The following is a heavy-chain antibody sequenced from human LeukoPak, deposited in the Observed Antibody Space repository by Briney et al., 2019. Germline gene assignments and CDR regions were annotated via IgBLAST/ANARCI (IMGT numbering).Heavy chain of an antibody. J-gene: IGHJ5*02. CDR2: ISAYNGNT. CDR1: GYTFTSYG. V-gene: IGHV1-18*01. CDR3: ARVGSGWYLLPWFDP. D-gene: IGHD6-19*01. Sequence: GASVKVSCKASGYTFTSYGISWVRQAPGQGLEWMGWISAYNGNTNYAQKLQGRVTMTTDTSTSTAYMELRSLRSDDTAVYYRARVGSGWYLLPWFDPWGQGTLVTVSS.